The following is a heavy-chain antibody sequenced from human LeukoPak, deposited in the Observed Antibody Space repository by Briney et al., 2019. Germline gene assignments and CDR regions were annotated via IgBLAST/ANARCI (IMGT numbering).Heavy chain of an antibody. D-gene: IGHD2-2*01. CDR1: GYTFTSYG. Sequence: ASVKVSCKASGYTFTSYGISWVRQVPGQGLEWMGWISAYNGNTNYAQKLQGRVTMTTDTSTSTAYMELRSLRSDDTAVYYCAREGVVVPAPGAFDIWGQGTMVTVSS. CDR3: AREGVVVPAPGAFDI. CDR2: ISAYNGNT. V-gene: IGHV1-18*01. J-gene: IGHJ3*02.